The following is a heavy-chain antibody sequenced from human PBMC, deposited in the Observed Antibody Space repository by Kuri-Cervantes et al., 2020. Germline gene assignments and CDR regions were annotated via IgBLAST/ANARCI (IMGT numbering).Heavy chain of an antibody. Sequence: ASVKVSCKASGYTFTGYYMHWVRQAPGQGLEWMGWINPNSGGTNYAQKFQGWVTMTRDTSISTAYMELSSLRSEDTAVYYCARERGIAVAGTTTHLFYWGQGTLVTVSS. CDR2: INPNSGGT. D-gene: IGHD6-19*01. CDR1: GYTFTGYY. V-gene: IGHV1-2*04. J-gene: IGHJ4*02. CDR3: ARERGIAVAGTTTHLFY.